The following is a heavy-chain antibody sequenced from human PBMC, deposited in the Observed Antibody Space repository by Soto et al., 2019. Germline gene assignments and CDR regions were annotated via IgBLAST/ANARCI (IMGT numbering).Heavy chain of an antibody. Sequence: GASVKVSCKAPGGTFSSYAISWVRQAPGQGLEWMGGIIPIFGTANYAQKFQGRVTITADESTSTAYMELSSLRSEDTAVYYCARALLRFLGPVGDYGMDVWGQGTTVTVSS. J-gene: IGHJ6*02. CDR3: ARALLRFLGPVGDYGMDV. CDR2: IIPIFGTA. V-gene: IGHV1-69*13. CDR1: GGTFSSYA. D-gene: IGHD3-3*01.